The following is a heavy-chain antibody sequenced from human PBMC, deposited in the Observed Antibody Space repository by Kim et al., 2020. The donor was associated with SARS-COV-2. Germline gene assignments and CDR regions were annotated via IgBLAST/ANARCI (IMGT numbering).Heavy chain of an antibody. V-gene: IGHV3-43D*04. Sequence: GGSLRLSCATSGFKFDDFSMHWVRQAPGMGLEWVSLISRGSRVTQYADSVKGRFTISRDNTRNSLYLQMNSLRDDDTALYYCVKEMKGGQWNCYDSGVAGTRVIVS. CDR1: GFKFDDFS. CDR2: ISRGSRVT. D-gene: IGHD6-19*01. J-gene: IGHJ4*02. CDR3: VKEMKGGQWNCYDS.